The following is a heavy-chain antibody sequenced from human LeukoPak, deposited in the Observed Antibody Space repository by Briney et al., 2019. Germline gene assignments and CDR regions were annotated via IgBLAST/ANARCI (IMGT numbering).Heavy chain of an antibody. Sequence: SETLSLTCTVSGGSISGYYWNWIREPPGKGLEWIGYIFYSGSTNYNPSLKSRVTISVDTSRNQFSLRLSSVTAADTAVYYCARAIKPPLYYYYMDVWGKGTTVTVSS. CDR1: GGSISGYY. D-gene: IGHD1-14*01. J-gene: IGHJ6*03. CDR2: IFYSGST. V-gene: IGHV4-59*01. CDR3: ARAIKPPLYYYYMDV.